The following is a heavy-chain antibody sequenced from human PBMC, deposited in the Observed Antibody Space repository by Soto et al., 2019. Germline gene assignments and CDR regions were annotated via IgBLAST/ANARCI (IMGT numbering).Heavy chain of an antibody. V-gene: IGHV4-39*01. CDR2: IYYSGST. J-gene: IGHJ4*02. CDR1: GGSISSSSYY. CDR3: ARLGSAGQRGDY. Sequence: SETLSLTCTVSGGSISSSSYYWGWIRQPPGKGLEWIGGIYYSGSTYYNPSLKSRVTISVDTSKNQFSLKLSSVTAADTAVYYCARLGSAGQRGDYWGQGTLVTVSS. D-gene: IGHD1-1*01.